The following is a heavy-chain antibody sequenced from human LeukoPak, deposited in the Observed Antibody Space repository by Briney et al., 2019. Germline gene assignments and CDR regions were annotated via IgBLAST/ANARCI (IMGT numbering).Heavy chain of an antibody. Sequence: GGSLRLSCAASGLTVSSNYMSWVRQAPGKGLEWVSVIYSGGSTYYADSVKGRFTISRDNSKNTLYLQMNSLRAEDTAVYYCAKDLWDSGSQAYFDYWGQGTLVTVSS. J-gene: IGHJ4*02. CDR3: AKDLWDSGSQAYFDY. D-gene: IGHD3-10*01. CDR1: GLTVSSNY. V-gene: IGHV3-53*01. CDR2: IYSGGST.